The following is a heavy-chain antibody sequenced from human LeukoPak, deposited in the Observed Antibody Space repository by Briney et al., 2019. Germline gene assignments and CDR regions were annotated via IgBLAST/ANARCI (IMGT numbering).Heavy chain of an antibody. V-gene: IGHV3-21*01. Sequence: GGSLRLSCAASGFTFTSYGMHWVRQAPGKGLEWVSTMSCCSSSIFYADSVKGRFTISRDYAKNTVSLQTNSLRVDDAAVYYLATYGAAWSRSYWGQGTMVTVSS. CDR1: GFTFTSYG. CDR3: ATYGAAWSRSY. CDR2: MSCCSSSI. J-gene: IGHJ4*02. D-gene: IGHD4-17*01.